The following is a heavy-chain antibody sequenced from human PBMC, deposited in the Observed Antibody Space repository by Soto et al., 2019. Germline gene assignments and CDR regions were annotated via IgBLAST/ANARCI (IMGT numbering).Heavy chain of an antibody. J-gene: IGHJ5*02. CDR3: ARDYGFGELFDP. D-gene: IGHD3-10*01. Sequence: QVQLVQSGAEVKKPGASVKVSCNASGYTFPGYGISWVRQAPGQGLEWMGWISAYNGNTNYAQKLQGRGTMTTDTSTSTAYMELRSLRPDDTAVHYCARDYGFGELFDPWGQGTLVTVSS. CDR2: ISAYNGNT. CDR1: GYTFPGYG. V-gene: IGHV1-18*01.